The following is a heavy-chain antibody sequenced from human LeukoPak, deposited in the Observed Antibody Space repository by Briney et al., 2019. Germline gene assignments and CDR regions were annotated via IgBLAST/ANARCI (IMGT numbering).Heavy chain of an antibody. D-gene: IGHD3-10*01. V-gene: IGHV4-39*07. J-gene: IGHJ4*02. CDR1: GGSISSYY. CDR3: ARDASGWFDFDY. Sequence: PSETLSLTCTVSGGSISSYYWSWLRQPPGKGLEWIGSIYYSGSTYYNPSLKSRVTISVDTSKNQFSLKLSSVTAADTAVYYCARDASGWFDFDYWGQGTLVTVSS. CDR2: IYYSGST.